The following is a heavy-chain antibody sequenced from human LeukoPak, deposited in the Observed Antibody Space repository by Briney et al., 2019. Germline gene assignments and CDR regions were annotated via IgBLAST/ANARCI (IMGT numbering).Heavy chain of an antibody. V-gene: IGHV7-4-1*02. J-gene: IGHJ5*02. CDR2: INTNTGNP. CDR3: ARDKMATKRGWFDP. CDR1: GYTFTSYA. Sequence: ASVKVSCKASGYTFTSYAMNWVRQAPGQGLEWMGWINTNTGNPTYAQGFTGRFVFSLDTSVSTAYLQISSLKAEDTAVYYCARDKMATKRGWFDPWGQGTLVTASS. D-gene: IGHD5-24*01.